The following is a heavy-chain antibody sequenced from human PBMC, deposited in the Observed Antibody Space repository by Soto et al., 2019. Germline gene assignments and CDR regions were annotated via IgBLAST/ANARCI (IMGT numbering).Heavy chain of an antibody. J-gene: IGHJ3*02. CDR3: ARPSSSSPFDAFDI. CDR1: GFTFSSYA. CDR2: ISYDGSNK. Sequence: QVQLVESGGGVVQPGRSLRLSCAASGFTFSSYAMHWVRQAPGKGLGWVAVISYDGSNKYYADSVKGRFTISRDNSKNTLYLQMNSLRAEDTAVYYCARPSSSSPFDAFDIWGQGTMVTVSS. D-gene: IGHD6-6*01. V-gene: IGHV3-30-3*01.